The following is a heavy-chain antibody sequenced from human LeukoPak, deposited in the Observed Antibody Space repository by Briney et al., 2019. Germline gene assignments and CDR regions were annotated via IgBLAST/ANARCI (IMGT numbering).Heavy chain of an antibody. CDR2: ISYDGSNK. Sequence: GSLRLSCAASGFTFSSYAMHWVRQAPGKGLEWVAVISYDGSNKYYADSVKGRFTISRDNSKNTLYLQMNSLRAEDTAVYYCARGLEDPLYSSGWYCDYWGQGTLVTVSS. J-gene: IGHJ4*02. CDR3: ARGLEDPLYSSGWYCDY. V-gene: IGHV3-30-3*01. D-gene: IGHD6-19*01. CDR1: GFTFSSYA.